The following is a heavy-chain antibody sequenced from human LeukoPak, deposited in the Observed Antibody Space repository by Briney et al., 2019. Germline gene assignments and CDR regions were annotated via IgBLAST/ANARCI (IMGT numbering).Heavy chain of an antibody. Sequence: SETLSLTCTVSGGSFSSSDYYWGWFRQPPGKGLKWLGSIYYSVNTYYNPSLRGRVTLSVDTSKNQFSLKLSSVTATDTSIYYCAPGSTGGSRGSWFDPWGQGTLVTVSS. D-gene: IGHD1-26*01. CDR2: IYYSVNT. CDR1: GGSFSSSDYY. CDR3: APGSTGGSRGSWFDP. J-gene: IGHJ5*02. V-gene: IGHV4-39*01.